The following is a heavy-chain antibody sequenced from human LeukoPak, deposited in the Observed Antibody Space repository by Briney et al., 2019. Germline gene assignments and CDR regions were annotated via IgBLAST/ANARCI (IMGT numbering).Heavy chain of an antibody. V-gene: IGHV4-61*01. CDR2: IYYSGST. Sequence: SETLSLTCTVSGGSVSSGSYYWSWIRQPPGKGLEWIGYIYYSGSTNYNPSLKRRVTISVDTSKNQFSLKLSSVTAADAAVYYCAGGNGGYDSDYWGQGTLVTVSS. CDR1: GGSVSSGSYY. J-gene: IGHJ4*02. CDR3: AGGNGGYDSDY. D-gene: IGHD5-12*01.